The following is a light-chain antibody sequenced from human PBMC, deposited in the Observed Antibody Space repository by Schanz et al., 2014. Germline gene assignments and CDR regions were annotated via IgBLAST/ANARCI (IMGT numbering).Light chain of an antibody. V-gene: IGKV1-12*01. Sequence: DIQMTQSPSSVSASVGDRVTITCRASQNVRSWLAWYQQKPGKAPKLLIYAASSLQSGVPSRFSGSGSGTDFTLTISSLQPEDSATYYCQQATSLITFGQGTRLEIK. CDR1: QNVRSW. CDR2: AAS. J-gene: IGKJ5*01. CDR3: QQATSLIT.